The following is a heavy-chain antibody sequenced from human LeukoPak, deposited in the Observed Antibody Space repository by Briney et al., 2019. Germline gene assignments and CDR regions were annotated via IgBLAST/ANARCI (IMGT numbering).Heavy chain of an antibody. D-gene: IGHD2-15*01. V-gene: IGHV3-23*01. J-gene: IGHJ4*02. Sequence: PGGPLSLPCAPSGFPFCIFPMTWARQAPGRGLEGGSTFSPDGIHYADSVKGRFAISRDDSMSTLFLQMNSLRAEDTAIYYCAKDYARGGCSLAHCNPIDSWGQGTLVTVSS. CDR2: FSPDGI. CDR3: AKDYARGGCSLAHCNPIDS. CDR1: GFPFCIFP.